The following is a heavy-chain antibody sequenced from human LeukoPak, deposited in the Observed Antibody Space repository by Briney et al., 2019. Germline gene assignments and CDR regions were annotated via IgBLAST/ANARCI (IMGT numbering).Heavy chain of an antibody. Sequence: GGSLRPSCAASGFTFSSYAMSWVRQAPGKGLEWVSAISGSGGSTYYADSVKGRFTISRDNSKNTLYLQMNSLRAEDTALYYCAKRGFCSGGSCYSFHFDYWGQGTLVTVSS. CDR1: GFTFSSYA. CDR2: ISGSGGST. CDR3: AKRGFCSGGSCYSFHFDY. D-gene: IGHD2-15*01. J-gene: IGHJ4*02. V-gene: IGHV3-23*01.